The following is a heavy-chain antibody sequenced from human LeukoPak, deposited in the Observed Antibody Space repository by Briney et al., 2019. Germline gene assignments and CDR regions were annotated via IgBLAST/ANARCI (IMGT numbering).Heavy chain of an antibody. D-gene: IGHD6-19*01. CDR2: INSDWSST. CDR3: ARVPRTVVGTKDAKYFQH. V-gene: IGHV3-74*01. J-gene: IGHJ1*01. CDR1: GFTFSSYW. Sequence: GGSLRLSCTASGFTFSSYWMHWVRQAPGKGLVWVSRINSDWSSTNYADSVNGRFTISRDNAKNTLYLQMNSLRAEDTAVYYCARVPRTVVGTKDAKYFQHWGQGTLVTVSS.